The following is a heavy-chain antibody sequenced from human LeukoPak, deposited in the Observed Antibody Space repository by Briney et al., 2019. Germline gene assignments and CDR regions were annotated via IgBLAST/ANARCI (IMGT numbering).Heavy chain of an antibody. D-gene: IGHD2-15*01. CDR2: ISSSSSFI. CDR3: ARVPFFGSGGYDY. V-gene: IGHV3-21*01. CDR1: GFTFSSYS. Sequence: GGSLRLSCAASGFTFSSYSMNWVRQAPGKGLEWVSSISSSSSFIYYADSVKGRFTISRDNAKNSLYLQMNSLRAEDTAVYYCARVPFFGSGGYDYWGQGTLVTVSS. J-gene: IGHJ4*02.